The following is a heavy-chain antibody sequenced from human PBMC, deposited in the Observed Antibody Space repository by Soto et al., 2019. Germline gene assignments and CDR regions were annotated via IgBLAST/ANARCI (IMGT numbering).Heavy chain of an antibody. J-gene: IGHJ4*02. CDR2: IYYSGST. V-gene: IGHV4-31*03. CDR3: ARDGYGDYEGY. CDR1: GGSISSGGYY. Sequence: QVQLQESGPGLVKPSQTLSLTCTVSGGSISSGGYYWSWIRPHPGKGLEWIGYIYYSGSTYYNPSLESRVTISVDTSKNQFSLKLSSVTAADTAVYYCARDGYGDYEGYWGQGTLVTVSS. D-gene: IGHD4-17*01.